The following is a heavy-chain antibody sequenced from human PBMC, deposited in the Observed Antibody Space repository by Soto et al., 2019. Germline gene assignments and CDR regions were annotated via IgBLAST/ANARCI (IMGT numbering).Heavy chain of an antibody. Sequence: QVQLVQSGAEVKKPGSSVKVSCKASGGTFSSYAISWVRQAPGQGLEWMGGIIPIFGTANYAQKFQGRVTITADESTSTAYMELSSLRSEDTAVYYCASGYSLESGGGHFPSSYYYYGMDVWGQGTTVTVSS. CDR2: IIPIFGTA. V-gene: IGHV1-69*01. J-gene: IGHJ6*02. CDR1: GGTFSSYA. CDR3: ASGYSLESGGGHFPSSYYYYGMDV. D-gene: IGHD2-15*01.